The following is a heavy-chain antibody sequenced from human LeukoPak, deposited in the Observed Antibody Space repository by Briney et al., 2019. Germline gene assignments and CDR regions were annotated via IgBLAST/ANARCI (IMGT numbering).Heavy chain of an antibody. Sequence: SETLSLTCTVSGGSISSSSYYWGWIRQPPGKGLEWIGSIYYSGSTNYNPSLKSRVTISVDTSKNQFSLKLSSVTAADTAVYYCARAAWDYDFWSGPRYFDYWGQGTLVTVSS. CDR3: ARAAWDYDFWSGPRYFDY. CDR1: GGSISSSSYY. V-gene: IGHV4-39*07. J-gene: IGHJ4*02. CDR2: IYYSGST. D-gene: IGHD3-3*01.